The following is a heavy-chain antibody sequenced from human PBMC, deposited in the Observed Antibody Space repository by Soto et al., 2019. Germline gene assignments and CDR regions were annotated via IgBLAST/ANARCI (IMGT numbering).Heavy chain of an antibody. J-gene: IGHJ6*02. CDR1: GGSMSGYY. CDR2: VYTSETT. D-gene: IGHD6-13*01. CDR3: AGNIAAAGRRYYGMDV. V-gene: IGHV4-4*07. Sequence: QVQLQESGPGLVKPSETLSLTCTVSGGSMSGYYWSWIRQSAGKGLEWIGRVYTSETTYYNPSLKSRVTMSLDTSKNQLSLNLYSLTAADTAVYYCAGNIAAAGRRYYGMDVWGQGTTVTVSS.